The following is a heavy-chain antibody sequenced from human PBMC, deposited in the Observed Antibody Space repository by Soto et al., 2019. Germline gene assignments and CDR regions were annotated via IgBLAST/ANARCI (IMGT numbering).Heavy chain of an antibody. CDR2: MNPNSGNT. V-gene: IGHV1-8*01. D-gene: IGHD2-2*02. J-gene: IGHJ5*02. CDR3: ARRRTRYCSSTSCYTNWFDP. Sequence: ASVKVSCKASGYTFTSYDINWVRQATGQGLEWMGWMNPNSGNTGYAQKFQGRVTMTRNTSISTAYMELSSLRSEDTAVYYCARRRTRYCSSTSCYTNWFDPWGQGTLVTVPS. CDR1: GYTFTSYD.